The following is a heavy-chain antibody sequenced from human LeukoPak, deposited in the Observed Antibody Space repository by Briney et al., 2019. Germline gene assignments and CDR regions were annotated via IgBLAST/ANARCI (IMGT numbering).Heavy chain of an antibody. CDR3: ASAPASGYGDY. D-gene: IGHD5-12*01. CDR2: ISYDGSNK. CDR1: GFTFSSYA. V-gene: IGHV3-30-3*01. J-gene: IGHJ4*02. Sequence: GRSLRLSCAASGFTFSSYAMHWVRQAPGKGLEWVAVISYDGSNKYYADSVKGRFTISRDNSKNTLYLQMNSLRAEDTAVYYCASAPASGYGDYWGQGTLVTVSS.